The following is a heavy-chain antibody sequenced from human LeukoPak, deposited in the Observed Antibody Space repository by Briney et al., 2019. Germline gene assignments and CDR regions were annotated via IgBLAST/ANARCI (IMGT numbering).Heavy chain of an antibody. J-gene: IGHJ4*02. CDR2: IYPGDSDT. D-gene: IGHD3-22*01. CDR3: ARPIESYYYDSSGYLGY. V-gene: IGHV5-51*01. Sequence: GESLKISCKGSGYSFTSYWIGWVRQMPGKGLEWMGIIYPGDSDTRYSPSFQGPVTISADKSISTAYLQWSSLKASDTAMYYCARPIESYYYDSSGYLGYWGQGTLVTVSS. CDR1: GYSFTSYW.